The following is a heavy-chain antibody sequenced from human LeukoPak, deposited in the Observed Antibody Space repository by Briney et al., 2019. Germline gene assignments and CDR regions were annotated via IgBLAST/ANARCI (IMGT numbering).Heavy chain of an antibody. CDR3: ASSSWSGSYFDY. CDR2: IFYSESA. D-gene: IGHD6-13*01. V-gene: IGHV4-38-2*01. Sequence: SETLSLTCAVSGYSVSSGYYWGWIRQPPGKGLEWIGSIFYSESAYHNPSLRSRVTISLDTSKSQFSLNLRSATAADTAVYYCASSSWSGSYFDYWGQGKLVTVSS. CDR1: GYSVSSGYY. J-gene: IGHJ4*02.